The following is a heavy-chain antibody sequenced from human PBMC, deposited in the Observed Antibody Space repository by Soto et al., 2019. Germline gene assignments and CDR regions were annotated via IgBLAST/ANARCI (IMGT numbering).Heavy chain of an antibody. V-gene: IGHV1-69*02. CDR1: GDTFNFYS. D-gene: IGHD3-10*01. CDR2: VNPIVSMS. Sequence: QVQLVQSGAEVKRPGSSVKVSCKASGDTFNFYSINWVRQAPGLGLEWMGRVNPIVSMSNYAQKFQGRVTMTADKSTSTAYMELSSLRSEDTAIYYCASSYGSGDRDFDYWGQGALVTVSS. J-gene: IGHJ4*02. CDR3: ASSYGSGDRDFDY.